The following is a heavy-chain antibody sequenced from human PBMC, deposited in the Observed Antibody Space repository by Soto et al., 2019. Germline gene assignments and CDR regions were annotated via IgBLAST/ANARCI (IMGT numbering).Heavy chain of an antibody. D-gene: IGHD6-6*01. CDR1: GFTFSSYE. CDR2: ISSSGSTI. CDR3: AREAHLAARPEWYFDL. Sequence: QPGGSLRLSCAASGFTFSSYEMDWVRQAPGKGLEWVSYISSSGSTIYYADSVKGRFTISRDNAKNSLYLQMNSLRAEDTAVYYCAREAHLAARPEWYFDLWGRGTLVTAPQ. J-gene: IGHJ2*01. V-gene: IGHV3-48*03.